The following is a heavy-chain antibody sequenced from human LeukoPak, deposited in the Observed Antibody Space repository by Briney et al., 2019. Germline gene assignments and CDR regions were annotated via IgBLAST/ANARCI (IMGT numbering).Heavy chain of an antibody. V-gene: IGHV1-8*03. Sequence: ASVKVSCKASGYTFTGYYMHWVRQAPGQGLEWMGWMNPNSGNTGYAQKFQGRVTITRNTSISTAYMELSSLRSEDTAVYYCARGSADGYNGFDYWGQGTLVTVSS. J-gene: IGHJ4*02. CDR2: MNPNSGNT. D-gene: IGHD5-24*01. CDR3: ARGSADGYNGFDY. CDR1: GYTFTGYY.